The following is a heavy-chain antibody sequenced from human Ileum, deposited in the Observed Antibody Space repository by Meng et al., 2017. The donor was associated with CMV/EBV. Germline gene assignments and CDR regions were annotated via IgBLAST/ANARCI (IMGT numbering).Heavy chain of an antibody. CDR2: TYYRSKWYN. CDR1: SGNSAA. D-gene: IGHD2-2*01. V-gene: IGHV6-1*01. CDR3: ARGVVPAALGYNYFDP. Sequence: SGNSAAWNWIRQSPSRGLEWLGRTYYRSKWYNDYTASVKSRITINPDTSKNQFSLQLNSVTPEDTAVYYCARGVVPAALGYNYFDPWGQGTLVTVSS. J-gene: IGHJ5*02.